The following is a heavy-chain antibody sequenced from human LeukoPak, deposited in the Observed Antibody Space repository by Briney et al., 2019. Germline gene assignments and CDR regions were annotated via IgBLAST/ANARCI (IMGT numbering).Heavy chain of an antibody. CDR2: IYYSGST. V-gene: IGHV4-59*08. Sequence: SETLSLTCTVSGGSISSYYWSWIRQPPGKGLEWIGYIYYSGSTNYNPSLKGRVTISVDTSKNQFSLKLSSVTAADTAVYYCARLSPLSITIFGVVRHYFDYWGQGTLVTVSS. CDR1: GGSISSYY. CDR3: ARLSPLSITIFGVVRHYFDY. J-gene: IGHJ4*02. D-gene: IGHD3-3*01.